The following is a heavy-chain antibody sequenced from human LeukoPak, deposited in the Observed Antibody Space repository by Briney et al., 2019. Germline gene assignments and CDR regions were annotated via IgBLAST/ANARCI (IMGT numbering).Heavy chain of an antibody. J-gene: IGHJ2*01. D-gene: IGHD5/OR15-5a*01. CDR1: GGTFSIYA. V-gene: IGHV1-69*05. CDR3: ARARGIYEGYFDL. CDR2: IIPMFGTA. Sequence: SVKVSCKASGGTFSIYAISWVRQAPGQGLEWMRGIIPMFGTANYAQKFQGRVTITTDESTSTTYMELSSLKSEDTAVYYCARARGIYEGYFDLWGRGTLVTVSS.